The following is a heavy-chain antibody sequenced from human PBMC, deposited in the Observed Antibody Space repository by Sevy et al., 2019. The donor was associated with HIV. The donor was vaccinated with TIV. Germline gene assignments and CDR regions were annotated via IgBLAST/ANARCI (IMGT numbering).Heavy chain of an antibody. CDR1: GYTLTQLS. D-gene: IGHD3-22*01. J-gene: IGHJ4*02. CDR3: AITKDYYDSSGYHFDY. Sequence: ASVKVSCKVSGYTLTQLSMHWVRQAPGKGLEWMGSFDPEDGETIYAQKFQGRVTMTEDTSTDTAYMELSSLKSEDTAVFYCAITKDYYDSSGYHFDYWGQGTLVTLSS. CDR2: FDPEDGET. V-gene: IGHV1-24*01.